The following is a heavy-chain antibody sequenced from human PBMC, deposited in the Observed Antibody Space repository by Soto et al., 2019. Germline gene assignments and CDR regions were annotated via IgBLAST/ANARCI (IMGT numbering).Heavy chain of an antibody. V-gene: IGHV3-21*01. Sequence: LRLSCAASGFTFSSYSMNWVRQAPGKGLEWVSSISSSSSYIYYADSVKGRFTISRDNAKNSLYLQMNSLRAEDTAVYYCARVVVGATRGKIDAFDIWGQGTMVTVSS. CDR3: ARVVVGATRGKIDAFDI. J-gene: IGHJ3*02. D-gene: IGHD1-26*01. CDR1: GFTFSSYS. CDR2: ISSSSSYI.